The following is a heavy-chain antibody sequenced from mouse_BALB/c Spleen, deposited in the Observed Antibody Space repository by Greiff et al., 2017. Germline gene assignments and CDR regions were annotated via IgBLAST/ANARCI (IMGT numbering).Heavy chain of an antibody. J-gene: IGHJ1*01. D-gene: IGHD1-1*02. Sequence: DVQLQESGAELVKPGASVKLSCTASGFNIKDTYMHWVKQRPEQGLEWIGRIDPANGNTKYDPKFQGKATITADTSSNTAYLQLSSLTSEDTAVYYCAREGTIEPGGYFDVWGAGTTVTVSS. V-gene: IGHV14-3*02. CDR2: IDPANGNT. CDR3: AREGTIEPGGYFDV. CDR1: GFNIKDTY.